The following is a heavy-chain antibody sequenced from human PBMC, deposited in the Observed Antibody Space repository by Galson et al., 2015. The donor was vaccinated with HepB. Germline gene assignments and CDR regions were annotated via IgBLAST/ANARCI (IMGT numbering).Heavy chain of an antibody. Sequence: TLSLTCTVSGGSISSSSYYWGWIRQPPGKGLEWIGSIYYSGSTYYNPSLKSRVTISVDTSKNQFSLKLSSVTAADTAVYYCARVVVTSFSLDYWGQGTLVTVSS. CDR1: GGSISSSSYY. J-gene: IGHJ4*02. CDR3: ARVVVTSFSLDY. V-gene: IGHV4-39*01. CDR2: IYYSGST. D-gene: IGHD3-22*01.